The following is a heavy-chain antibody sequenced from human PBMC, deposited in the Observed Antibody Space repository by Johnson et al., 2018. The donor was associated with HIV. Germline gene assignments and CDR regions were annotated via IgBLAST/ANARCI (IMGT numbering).Heavy chain of an antibody. D-gene: IGHD3-22*01. CDR1: EFTFGDYD. Sequence: VRLVESGGGVVRPGESLGLSCAASEFTFGDYDMAWVRVAPGKGLEWVSGIYSDGSTYYAESVKGRFTISTDSFKNTLSFQLNSLRAEDTAVYYCARLLRARLNDCDSRGHDAFDLWGQGKMVTVSS. CDR3: ARLLRARLNDCDSRGHDAFDL. J-gene: IGHJ3*01. CDR2: IYSDGST. V-gene: IGHV3-66*04.